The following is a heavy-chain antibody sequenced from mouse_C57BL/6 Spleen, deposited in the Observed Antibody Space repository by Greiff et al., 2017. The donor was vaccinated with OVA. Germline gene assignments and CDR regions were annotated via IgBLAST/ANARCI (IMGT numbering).Heavy chain of an antibody. CDR1: GYTFTDYN. CDR3: ARGGYYYGSSWNYFDY. J-gene: IGHJ2*01. Sequence: EVQLQQSGPELVKPGASVKMSCKASGYTFTDYNMHWVKQSHGKSLEWIGYINPNNGGTSYNQKFKGKATLTVNKSSSTAYMELRSLTSEDSAVYYCARGGYYYGSSWNYFDYWGQGTTLTVSS. V-gene: IGHV1-22*01. D-gene: IGHD1-1*01. CDR2: INPNNGGT.